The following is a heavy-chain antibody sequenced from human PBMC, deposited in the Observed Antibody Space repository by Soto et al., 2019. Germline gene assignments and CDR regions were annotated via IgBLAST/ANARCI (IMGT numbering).Heavy chain of an antibody. J-gene: IGHJ6*02. Sequence: EVRLLESGGGLVQPGGSLRLSCEASGFTFGNYAMTWVRQGPGRGLEWVSALSGSSLNTYYADSVKGRFTISRDNSKNTMYLEMNRLRVDDTAVYYCTTQFFLSSRKPPEDVWGQGTPVAVS. CDR2: LSGSSLNT. V-gene: IGHV3-23*01. CDR3: TTQFFLSSRKPPEDV. CDR1: GFTFGNYA.